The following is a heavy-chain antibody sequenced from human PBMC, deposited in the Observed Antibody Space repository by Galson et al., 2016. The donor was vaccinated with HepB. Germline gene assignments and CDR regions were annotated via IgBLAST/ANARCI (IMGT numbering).Heavy chain of an antibody. J-gene: IGHJ4*02. D-gene: IGHD4-11*01. CDR2: ILFDGSDQ. V-gene: IGHV3-30*03. CDR1: GFTFSSYG. CDR3: ARIDYIGKGPYFDY. Sequence: SLRLSCAASGFTFSSYGMQWVRQAPGKGLECVALILFDGSDQIYADSVKGRFTISRDNSKNTLDLQMNSLTPEDTAVYYCARIDYIGKGPYFDYWGQGALVTVSS.